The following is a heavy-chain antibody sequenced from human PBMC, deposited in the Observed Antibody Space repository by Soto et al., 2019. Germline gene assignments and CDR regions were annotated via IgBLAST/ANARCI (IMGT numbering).Heavy chain of an antibody. CDR1: GFTFTSSA. CDR3: AVTTTYYDFWSGSQAYYYYMDV. Sequence: SVTVSCKASGFTFTSSAMQWVRQARGQRLEWIGWIVVGSGNTNYAQKFQERVTITRDMSTSTAYMELSSLRSEDTAVYYCAVTTTYYDFWSGSQAYYYYMDVWGKGTTVTVSS. J-gene: IGHJ6*03. V-gene: IGHV1-58*02. CDR2: IVVGSGNT. D-gene: IGHD3-3*01.